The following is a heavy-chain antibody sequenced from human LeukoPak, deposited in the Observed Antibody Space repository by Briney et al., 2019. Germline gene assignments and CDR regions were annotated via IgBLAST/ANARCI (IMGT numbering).Heavy chain of an antibody. CDR3: ASNYYGSGSLDY. D-gene: IGHD3-10*01. CDR2: IYYSGST. Sequence: PSETLSLTCTVSGGSISSYYWSWVRQPPGKGLEWIGYIYYSGSTNYNPSLKSRVTISADTSKNQFSLKLSSVTAADTAVYYCASNYYGSGSLDYWGQGNLVTVSS. CDR1: GGSISSYY. V-gene: IGHV4-59*08. J-gene: IGHJ4*02.